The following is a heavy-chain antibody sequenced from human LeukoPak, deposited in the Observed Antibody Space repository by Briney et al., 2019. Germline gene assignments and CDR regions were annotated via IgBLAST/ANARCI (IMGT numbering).Heavy chain of an antibody. V-gene: IGHV1-18*04. CDR1: GYTSNRPS. J-gene: IGHJ6*03. D-gene: IGHD2-8*01. CDR3: AGDPTNTGGSYFYMDV. CDR2: ISAWNGDT. Sequence: ASMKVSSTASGYTSNRPSIIWVRQAPGQGLEWMGWISAWNGDTSYAQKIPGRVTMTTHTSTSAAPIELRGLRFDDTALYYSAGDPTNTGGSYFYMDVWGKGTTVTVSS.